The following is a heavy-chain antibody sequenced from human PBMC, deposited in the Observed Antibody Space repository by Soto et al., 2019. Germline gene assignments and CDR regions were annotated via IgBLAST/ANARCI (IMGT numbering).Heavy chain of an antibody. CDR3: SMSHFSLNVTSVTAADTAVYYCARYLPYQYHFGS. D-gene: IGHD1-7*01. CDR2: IFHSWTT. V-gene: IGHV4-4*02. Sequence: QMHLQEPGPRLVKPSGTLSLTCVVSGGSIYSGNWWNWVRQSPGKGLEWIGEIFHSWTTNYNPSHRMGLKWMVENFLTASTNYHPSLKCRVTISVDKSMSHFSLNVTSVTAADTAVYYCARYLPYQYHFGSWAQGTLVTVSS. CDR1: GGSIYSGNW. J-gene: IGHJ4*02.